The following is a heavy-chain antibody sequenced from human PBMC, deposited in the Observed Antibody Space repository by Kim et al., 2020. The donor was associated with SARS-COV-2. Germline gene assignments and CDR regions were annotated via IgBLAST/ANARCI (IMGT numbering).Heavy chain of an antibody. CDR3: ARDNSSGWPHDAFDI. V-gene: IGHV5-51*01. J-gene: IGHJ3*02. Sequence: PSFQGQVTISADKSISTAYLQWSSLKASDTAMYYCARDNSSGWPHDAFDIWGQGTMVTVSS. D-gene: IGHD6-19*01.